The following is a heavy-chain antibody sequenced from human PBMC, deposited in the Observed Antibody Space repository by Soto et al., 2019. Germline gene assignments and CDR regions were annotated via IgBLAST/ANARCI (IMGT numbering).Heavy chain of an antibody. CDR2: ISRSGNTV. J-gene: IGHJ4*02. Sequence: WGSLRLSCAASRFTFSTYEMNWVRQAPGKGLEWVSYISRSGNTVYYADSVKSRFTISRDNTRNSLYLQMNSLRDEDTALYYCVRYCSTTLCNGVATRTFDYWGQGTLVTSPQ. CDR1: RFTFSTYE. V-gene: IGHV3-48*03. D-gene: IGHD2-2*01. CDR3: VRYCSTTLCNGVATRTFDY.